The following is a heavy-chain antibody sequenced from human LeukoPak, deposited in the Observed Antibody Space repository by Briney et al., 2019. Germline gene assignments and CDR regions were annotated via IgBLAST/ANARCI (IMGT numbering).Heavy chain of an antibody. CDR2: ISYSGNTI. D-gene: IGHD6-19*01. CDR1: GFTFSNYY. J-gene: IGHJ1*01. V-gene: IGHV3-11*01. CDR3: ARSTLPGRSGRTEFFQH. Sequence: AGGSLRLSCAASGFTFSNYYMTWIRQAPGKGLQWISFISYSGNTIYYADSVEGRFTISRDNAKNSLYLQMHSLRAEDTAMYYCARSTLPGRSGRTEFFQHWGQGTLVTVSS.